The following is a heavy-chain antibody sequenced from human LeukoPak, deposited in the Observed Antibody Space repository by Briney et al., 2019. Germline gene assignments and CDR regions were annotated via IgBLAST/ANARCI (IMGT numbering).Heavy chain of an antibody. V-gene: IGHV3-23*01. CDR2: ISGSGGST. D-gene: IGHD2-15*01. CDR1: GFTFSSYA. Sequence: GGSLRLSCAASGFTFSSYAMSWVRQAPGKGLEWVSAISGSGGSTYYADSVKGRFTISRDNSKNTLYLQMNSLRAEDTAVYYCAKDREVAATLYAEYFQHWGQGTLVAVSS. J-gene: IGHJ1*01. CDR3: AKDREVAATLYAEYFQH.